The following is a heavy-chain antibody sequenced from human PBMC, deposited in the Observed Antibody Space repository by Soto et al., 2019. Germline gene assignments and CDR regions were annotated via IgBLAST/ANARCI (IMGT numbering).Heavy chain of an antibody. CDR1: GFTFSSYA. CDR2: ISGSGGST. V-gene: IGHV3-23*01. J-gene: IGHJ6*03. Sequence: ESGGGLVQPGGSLRLSCAASGFTFSSYAMSWVRQAPGKGLEWVSAISGSGGSTYYADSVKGRFTISRDNSKNTLYLQMNSLRAEDTAVYYCANSPNGYSYGSSYYYYYYMDVWGKGTTVTVSS. D-gene: IGHD5-18*01. CDR3: ANSPNGYSYGSSYYYYYYMDV.